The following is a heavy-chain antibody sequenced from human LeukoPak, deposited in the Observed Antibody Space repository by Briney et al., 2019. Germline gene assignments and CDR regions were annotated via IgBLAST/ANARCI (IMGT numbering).Heavy chain of an antibody. Sequence: PSETLSLTCAVYGGSFSGYYWSWIRQPPGNGLEWIGEVNHSGSTNYNPSLKSRVTISVDTSKNQFSLKLSSVTAADTAVYYCARGRSNYYGMDVWGQGTTVTVSS. J-gene: IGHJ6*02. D-gene: IGHD1-26*01. CDR1: GGSFSGYY. V-gene: IGHV4-34*01. CDR2: VNHSGST. CDR3: ARGRSNYYGMDV.